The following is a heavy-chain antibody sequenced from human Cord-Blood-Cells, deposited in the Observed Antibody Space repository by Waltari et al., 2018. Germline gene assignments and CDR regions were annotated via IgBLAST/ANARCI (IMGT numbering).Heavy chain of an antibody. V-gene: IGHV3-30*18. D-gene: IGHD6-6*01. CDR1: GFTFSSYG. CDR3: AKDWGSSSSLFDY. Sequence: QVQLVESGGGVVQPGRSLRLSCAASGFTFSSYGMHWVRQAPGKGVGGGAVISYDGSNKYDADSVKGRFTISRDNSKNTLYLQMNSLRAEDTAVYYCAKDWGSSSSLFDYWGQGTLVTVSS. J-gene: IGHJ4*02. CDR2: ISYDGSNK.